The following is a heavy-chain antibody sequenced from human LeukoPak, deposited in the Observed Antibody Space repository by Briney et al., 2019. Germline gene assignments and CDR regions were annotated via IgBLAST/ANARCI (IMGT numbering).Heavy chain of an antibody. D-gene: IGHD2-8*01. Sequence: GGSLRLSCAASGFTFSTYSMNWVRQAPGKGLEWVSSISSSSSYIYYADSVRGRFTISRDNAKNSLYLQMNSLRAEDTAVYYCARVGYCNNANCHRFDYWGQGTLVTVSS. CDR2: ISSSSSYI. J-gene: IGHJ4*02. CDR3: ARVGYCNNANCHRFDY. V-gene: IGHV3-21*01. CDR1: GFTFSTYS.